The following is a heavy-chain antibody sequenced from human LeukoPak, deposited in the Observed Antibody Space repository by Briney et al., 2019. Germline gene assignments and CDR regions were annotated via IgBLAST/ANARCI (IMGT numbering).Heavy chain of an antibody. V-gene: IGHV3-48*03. CDR2: ISSRGSII. J-gene: IGHJ4*02. D-gene: IGHD1-26*01. Sequence: PGGSLRLSCAASEFTFSSYEMNWVRQAPGKGLEWISFISSRGSIIYCADSVKGRFTISRDNAKNSLYLQMNSLRAEDTAVYYCARDSGSYRGFDYWGQGTLVTVSS. CDR1: EFTFSSYE. CDR3: ARDSGSYRGFDY.